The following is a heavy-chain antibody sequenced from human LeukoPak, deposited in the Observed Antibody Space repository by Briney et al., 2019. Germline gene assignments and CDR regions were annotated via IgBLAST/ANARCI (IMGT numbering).Heavy chain of an antibody. CDR2: MNPNSGNT. J-gene: IGHJ4*02. CDR1: GYTFTSCD. CDR3: ARGIPGSSSWVH. V-gene: IGHV1-8*01. D-gene: IGHD6-13*01. Sequence: ASVKVSCKASGYTFTSCDINWVRQATGQGLEWMGWMNPNSGNTGYAQKFQGRVTMTRNTSISTAYMELSSLRSEDTAVYYCARGIPGSSSWVHWGQGTLVTVSS.